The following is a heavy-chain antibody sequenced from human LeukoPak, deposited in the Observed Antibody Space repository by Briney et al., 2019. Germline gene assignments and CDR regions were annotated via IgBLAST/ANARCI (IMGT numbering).Heavy chain of an antibody. CDR1: GFIFNNNA. V-gene: IGHV3-23*01. D-gene: IGHD2-15*01. CDR2: ISGSGGNT. Sequence: GGSLRLSCAASGFIFNNNAMSWVRQAPGKGLEWVSFISGSGGNTYYADSVKGRVTISRDNSKNTLYLRMNSLRAEDTALYYCAKFRGGSNQALYFDYWGQGTLVTVSS. J-gene: IGHJ4*02. CDR3: AKFRGGSNQALYFDY.